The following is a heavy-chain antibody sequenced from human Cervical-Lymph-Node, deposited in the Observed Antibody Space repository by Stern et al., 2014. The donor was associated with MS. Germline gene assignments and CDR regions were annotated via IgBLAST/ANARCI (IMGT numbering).Heavy chain of an antibody. CDR2: IFPGDSEI. V-gene: IGHV5-51*01. J-gene: IGHJ4*02. CDR1: GYSFTSYW. CDR3: ARAGEYVWGSFRYFDS. Sequence: EVQLVESGAEVKKPGESLKISCEGSGYSFTSYWIGWVRQMPGKGLEWVGIIFPGDSEIRYSPPCHGQVTISADKSITTAYLQWSSLKASDTALYYCARAGEYVWGSFRYFDSWGQGTLVTVSS. D-gene: IGHD3-16*02.